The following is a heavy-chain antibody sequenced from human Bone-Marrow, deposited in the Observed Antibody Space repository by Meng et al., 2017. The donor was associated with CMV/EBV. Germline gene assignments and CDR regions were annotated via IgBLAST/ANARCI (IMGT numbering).Heavy chain of an antibody. CDR1: GFTFSSYS. CDR3: ARDLSHGDYRYYYYYYGMDV. J-gene: IGHJ6*02. D-gene: IGHD4-17*01. CDR2: ISSSSYI. V-gene: IGHV3-21*01. Sequence: GESLKISCAASGFTFSSYSMNWVRQAPGKGLEWVSSISSSSYIYYADSVKGRFTISRDNAKNSLYLQMNSLRAEDTAVYYCARDLSHGDYRYYYYYYGMDVWGQGTTVTVSS.